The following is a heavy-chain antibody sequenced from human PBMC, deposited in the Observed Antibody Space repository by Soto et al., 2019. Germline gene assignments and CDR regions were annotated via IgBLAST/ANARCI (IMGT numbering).Heavy chain of an antibody. CDR3: ARDQTYYDFWSGPLGPAGVTQSIKEYYYMDV. V-gene: IGHV3-33*01. D-gene: IGHD3-3*01. J-gene: IGHJ6*03. Sequence: PGGSLRLSCAASGFTFSSYGMHWVRQAPGKGLEWVAVIWYDGSNKYYADSVKGRFTISRDNSKNTLYLQMNSLRAEDTAVYYCARDQTYYDFWSGPLGPAGVTQSIKEYYYMDVWGKGTTVTVSS. CDR1: GFTFSSYG. CDR2: IWYDGSNK.